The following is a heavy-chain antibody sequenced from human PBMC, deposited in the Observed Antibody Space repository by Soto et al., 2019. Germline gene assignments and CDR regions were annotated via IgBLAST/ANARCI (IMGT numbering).Heavy chain of an antibody. CDR1: GGSFSGYY. V-gene: IGHV4-34*01. J-gene: IGHJ6*03. CDR3: AREVGEVTTGVGAYYYYYMDV. CDR2: INHSGST. D-gene: IGHD4-4*01. Sequence: QVQLQQWGAGLLKPSETLSLTCAVYGGSFSGYYWSWIRQPPGKGLEWIGEINHSGSTNYNPSLNSRVTIAVDTSKNQFSLKLSSVTAADTAVYYCAREVGEVTTGVGAYYYYYMDVWGKGTTVTVSS.